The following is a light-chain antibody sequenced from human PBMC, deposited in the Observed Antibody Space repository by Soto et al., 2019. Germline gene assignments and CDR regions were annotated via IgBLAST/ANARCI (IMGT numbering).Light chain of an antibody. CDR2: ATS. CDR3: QQYGRSLWT. V-gene: IGKV3-20*01. J-gene: IGKJ1*01. CDR1: QSVSSTY. Sequence: EIVLTQSPGTLSLSPGERASLSCRASQSVSSTYLAWYQQKPGQAPRLLIYATSTRATGIPDRFSGSGSGTAFTLTISRLEPEDFAVYYGQQYGRSLWTFGQGTKVEIK.